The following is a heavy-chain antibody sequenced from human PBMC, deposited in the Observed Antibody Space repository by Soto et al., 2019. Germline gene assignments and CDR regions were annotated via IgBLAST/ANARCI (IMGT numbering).Heavy chain of an antibody. V-gene: IGHV3-23*01. CDR3: AKSYTTAGTAVVLDY. J-gene: IGHJ4*02. CDR2: ISASGYST. D-gene: IGHD4-4*01. Sequence: GGSLRLSCAASVFAFSDYAMTWVRQAPGRGLEWVSTISASGYSTYDADSVKGRFTISRDNAKNTLYLRRNSLRAEATAVYYCAKSYTTAGTAVVLDYWGQGTLVTVSS. CDR1: VFAFSDYA.